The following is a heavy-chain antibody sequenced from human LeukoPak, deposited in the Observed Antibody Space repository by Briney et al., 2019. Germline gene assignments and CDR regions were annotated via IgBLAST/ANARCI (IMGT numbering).Heavy chain of an antibody. CDR2: IYYSGST. J-gene: IGHJ6*02. D-gene: IGHD1-1*01. CDR3: ARDFPGTTAGYYYYGMDV. V-gene: IGHV4-59*01. Sequence: SETLSLTCTVSGGSISSYYWSWIRQPPGKGLEWIGYIYYSGSTNYNPSLKSRVTISVDTSKNQFSLKLRSVTAADTAVYYCARDFPGTTAGYYYYGMDVWGQGTTVTVSS. CDR1: GGSISSYY.